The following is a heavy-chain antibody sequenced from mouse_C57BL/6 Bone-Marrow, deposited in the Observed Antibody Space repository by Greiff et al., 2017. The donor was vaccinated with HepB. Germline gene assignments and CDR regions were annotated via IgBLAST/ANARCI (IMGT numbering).Heavy chain of an antibody. V-gene: IGHV5-6*02. J-gene: IGHJ1*03. CDR1: GFTFSSYG. D-gene: IGHD1-1*01. Sequence: EVTLVESGGDLVKPGGSLKLSCAASGFTFSSYGMSWVRQTPDKRLEWVATISSGGSYTYYPDSVKGRFTISRDNAKNTLYLQMSSLKSEDTAMYYGARRGYGSSHWYFDVWGTGTTVTVSS. CDR2: ISSGGSYT. CDR3: ARRGYGSSHWYFDV.